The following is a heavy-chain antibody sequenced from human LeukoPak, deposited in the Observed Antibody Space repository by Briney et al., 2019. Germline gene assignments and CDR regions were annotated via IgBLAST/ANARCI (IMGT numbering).Heavy chain of an antibody. D-gene: IGHD6-19*01. J-gene: IGHJ4*02. V-gene: IGHV3-9*01. CDR2: ISWNSGIP. Sequence: PGGSLRLSCAASGFTFDDHAMHWVRHAPGKGLEWVSGISWNSGIPGYMDSAKGRFTISRDNAKKSLYLQMNSVRAEDTALYYCAKGWPIDYWGRGTLVTVSS. CDR3: AKGWPIDY. CDR1: GFTFDDHA.